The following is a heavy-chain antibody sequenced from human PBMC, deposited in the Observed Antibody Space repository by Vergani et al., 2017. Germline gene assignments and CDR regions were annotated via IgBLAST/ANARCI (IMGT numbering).Heavy chain of an antibody. D-gene: IGHD2-2*01. CDR2: IYPGDSDT. V-gene: IGHV5-51*01. CDR1: GYSFTSYW. CDR3: ARADIVVVPAAIPDYYYGMDV. Sequence: EVQLVQSGAEVKKPGESLKISCKGSGYSFTSYWIGWVRQMPGKGLEWMGIIYPGDSDTRYSPSFQGQVTISADKSISTAYLQWSSLKASDTAMYYCARADIVVVPAAIPDYYYGMDVWGQGTTGTVSS. J-gene: IGHJ6*02.